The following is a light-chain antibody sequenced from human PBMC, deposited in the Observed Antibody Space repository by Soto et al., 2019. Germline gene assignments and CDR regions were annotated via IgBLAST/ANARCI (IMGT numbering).Light chain of an antibody. J-gene: IGKJ5*01. V-gene: IGKV1-12*01. Sequence: DIQMTQSPSSVSASVGDRVTITCRASHGISIWLAWYQKKPGKAPNLLIYAASSLQSWVPSRFSGSESGTDFTLTISSLQPDACAIYFCQQANSFPITFGQGTRLEIK. CDR2: AAS. CDR1: HGISIW. CDR3: QQANSFPIT.